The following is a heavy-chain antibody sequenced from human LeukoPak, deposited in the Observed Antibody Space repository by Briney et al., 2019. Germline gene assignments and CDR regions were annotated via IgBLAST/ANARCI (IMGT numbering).Heavy chain of an antibody. CDR2: IFGSASKI. J-gene: IGHJ3*01. D-gene: IGHD6-19*01. CDR3: VKDRVPDSGWSFDV. V-gene: IGHV3-23*01. CDR1: GFTFATYS. Sequence: GGSLRLSCTTSGFTFATYSMSWVRQAPGQGLELVASIFGSASKIYHADSVKGRFTVSRDNSKNTLYLQMNGLRVEDTALYYCVKDRVPDSGWSFDVWGRGTMVTVSA.